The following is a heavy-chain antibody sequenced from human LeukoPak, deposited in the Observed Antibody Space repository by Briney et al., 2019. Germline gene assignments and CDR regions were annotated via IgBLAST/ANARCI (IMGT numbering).Heavy chain of an antibody. CDR3: ASILSGSGSYYLNY. Sequence: SETLSLTCTVSGGSISSGYYWGWIRQPPGKGLEWIGSIYHSGSTYYNPSLKSRVTISVDTSKNQFSLKLSSVTAADTAVYYCASILSGSGSYYLNYWGQGTLVTVSS. V-gene: IGHV4-38-2*02. CDR1: GGSISSGYY. D-gene: IGHD3-10*01. CDR2: IYHSGST. J-gene: IGHJ4*02.